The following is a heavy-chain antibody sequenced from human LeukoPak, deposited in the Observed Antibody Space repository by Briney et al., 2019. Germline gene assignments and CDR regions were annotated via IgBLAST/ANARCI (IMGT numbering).Heavy chain of an antibody. V-gene: IGHV1-69*05. Sequence: KVSCKASGGTFSSYAISWVRQAPGQGLEWMGGIIPIFGTANYAQKFQGRVTMTRDTSTSTVYMELSSLRSEDTAVYYCARAPVQLERKIDYWGQGTLVTVSS. J-gene: IGHJ4*02. D-gene: IGHD1-1*01. CDR2: IIPIFGTA. CDR3: ARAPVQLERKIDY. CDR1: GGTFSSYA.